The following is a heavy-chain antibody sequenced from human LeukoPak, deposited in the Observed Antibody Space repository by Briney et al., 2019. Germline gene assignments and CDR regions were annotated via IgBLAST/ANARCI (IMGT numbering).Heavy chain of an antibody. CDR1: GGSFSGYY. CDR3: ARARGGYDRCYFDY. CDR2: INHSGST. D-gene: IGHD5-12*01. Sequence: SETLSLTCAVYGGSFSGYYWSWIRQPPGKGLEWIGEINHSGSTNYNPSLKSRVTISVDTSKNQFSLKLSSVTAADTAVYYCARARGGYDRCYFDYWGQGTLVTVSS. V-gene: IGHV4-34*01. J-gene: IGHJ4*02.